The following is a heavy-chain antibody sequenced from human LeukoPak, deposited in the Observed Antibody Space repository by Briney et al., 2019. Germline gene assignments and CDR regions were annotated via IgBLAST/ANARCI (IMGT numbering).Heavy chain of an antibody. Sequence: RWASVKVSCKASGGTFSSYAISWVRQAPGQGLEWMGGIIPIFGTANYAQKFQGRVTITADESTSTAYMELSSLRSEDTAVYYCARAVGARNRRNWFDPWGQGTLVTVSS. CDR1: GGTFSSYA. CDR2: IIPIFGTA. V-gene: IGHV1-69*13. J-gene: IGHJ5*02. D-gene: IGHD1-26*01. CDR3: ARAVGARNRRNWFDP.